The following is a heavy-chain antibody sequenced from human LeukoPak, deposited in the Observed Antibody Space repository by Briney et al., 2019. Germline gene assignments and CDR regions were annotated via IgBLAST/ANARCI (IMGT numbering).Heavy chain of an antibody. D-gene: IGHD6-13*01. CDR2: ISGISDTI. V-gene: IGHV3-11*01. CDR1: GFTFSDYY. CDR3: ARLKWVYEAFDI. Sequence: PGGSLRLSCAASGFTFSDYYLSWIRQAPGMGLEWISHISGISDTIYYADSVKGRFTISRDNAKNSVYLQMNSLRPEDTAVYYCARLKWVYEAFDIWGQGTVVTVSS. J-gene: IGHJ3*02.